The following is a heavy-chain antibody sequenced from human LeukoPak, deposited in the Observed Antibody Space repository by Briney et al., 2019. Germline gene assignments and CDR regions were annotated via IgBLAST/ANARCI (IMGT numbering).Heavy chain of an antibody. V-gene: IGHV1-18*01. J-gene: IGHJ4*02. CDR2: ISAYNGDT. CDR3: ARDQGYNDSSGPDY. Sequence: ASVKVSCKASGYTFTNYGISWVRQAPGQGLEWMGWISAYNGDTNYAQKLQGRVTMTTDTSTSTAYMELRSLRSDDTAVYYCARDQGYNDSSGPDYWGQGTLVTVSS. D-gene: IGHD3-22*01. CDR1: GYTFTNYG.